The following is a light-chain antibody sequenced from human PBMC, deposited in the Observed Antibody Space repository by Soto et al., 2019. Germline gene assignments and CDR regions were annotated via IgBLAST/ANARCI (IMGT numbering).Light chain of an antibody. V-gene: IGLV2-14*01. CDR2: EVR. CDR1: SSDVGAYNY. J-gene: IGLJ3*02. CDR3: SSYTSSSTWV. Sequence: QSVLTQPASVSGSPGHSITISCTGTSSDVGAYNYVSWYQQHPGKAPKLMIYEVRNRPSGVSDRFSGSRSGNTASLTISGLQAEDESDYYCSSYTSSSTWVFGGATKLTVL.